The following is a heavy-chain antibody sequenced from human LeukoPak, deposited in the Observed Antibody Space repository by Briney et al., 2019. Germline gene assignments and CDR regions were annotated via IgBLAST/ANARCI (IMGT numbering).Heavy chain of an antibody. CDR1: GYTFTSYY. Sequence: ASVKVSCKASGYTFTSYYMHWVRQAPGQGLEWMGIINPSGGSTSYAQKFQGRRTMTRDTPTSTVYMEQSSLRSEDTPVYYCAREGTRLYSGSFDYWGQGTLVTVSS. CDR3: AREGTRLYSGSFDY. J-gene: IGHJ4*02. D-gene: IGHD1-26*01. CDR2: INPSGGST. V-gene: IGHV1-46*03.